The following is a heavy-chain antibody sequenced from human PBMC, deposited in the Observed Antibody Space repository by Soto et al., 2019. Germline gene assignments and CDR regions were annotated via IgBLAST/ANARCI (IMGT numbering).Heavy chain of an antibody. V-gene: IGHV4-4*07. J-gene: IGHJ5*02. Sequence: PXGTLSLTCTVSGGAISTYYWTWIRQPAGKGLEWIGRIYSSGSTKYNPSLQSRVTMSLDTSNNQFSLRLTSVTAADTAVYYCARGQRFSDWFDPWGQGTLVIVSS. CDR1: GGAISTYY. D-gene: IGHD3-3*01. CDR3: ARGQRFSDWFDP. CDR2: IYSSGST.